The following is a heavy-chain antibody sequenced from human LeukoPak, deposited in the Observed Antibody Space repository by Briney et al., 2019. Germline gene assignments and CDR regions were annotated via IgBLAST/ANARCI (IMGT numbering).Heavy chain of an antibody. Sequence: PGGSLRLSCAASGFTFSSYAMHWVRQAPGKGLEWVAVISYDGSNKYYADSVKGRFTISRDNSKNTLYLQMNSLRAEDTAVYYCARGKDWGPYWGQGTLVTVSS. CDR1: GFTFSSYA. CDR3: ARGKDWGPY. V-gene: IGHV3-30-3*01. D-gene: IGHD7-27*01. CDR2: ISYDGSNK. J-gene: IGHJ4*02.